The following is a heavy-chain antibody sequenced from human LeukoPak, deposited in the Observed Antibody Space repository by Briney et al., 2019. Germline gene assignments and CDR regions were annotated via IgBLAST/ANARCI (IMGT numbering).Heavy chain of an antibody. CDR2: ISGSGGST. V-gene: IGHV3-23*01. CDR3: AKDPSYYDSSGSLYYFDY. J-gene: IGHJ4*02. Sequence: GGSLRLSCAASGFTFSSYAMSWVRQAPGRGLEWVSAISGSGGSTYYADSVKGRFTISRDNSKNTLYLQMNSLRPEDTAVYYCAKDPSYYDSSGSLYYFDYWGQGTLVTVSS. CDR1: GFTFSSYA. D-gene: IGHD3-22*01.